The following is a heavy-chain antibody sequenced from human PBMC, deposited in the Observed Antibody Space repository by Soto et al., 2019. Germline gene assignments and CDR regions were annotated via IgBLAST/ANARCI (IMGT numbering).Heavy chain of an antibody. Sequence: LRLSCAASGFTFSSYAMSWVRQAPGKGLEWVSAISGSGGSTYYADSVKGRFTISRDNSKNTLYLQLNSLRAEDTAVYYCAKASSSWTYTWFDPWGQETLVTLSS. V-gene: IGHV3-23*01. CDR2: ISGSGGST. CDR3: AKASSSWTYTWFDP. J-gene: IGHJ5*02. D-gene: IGHD6-13*01. CDR1: GFTFSSYA.